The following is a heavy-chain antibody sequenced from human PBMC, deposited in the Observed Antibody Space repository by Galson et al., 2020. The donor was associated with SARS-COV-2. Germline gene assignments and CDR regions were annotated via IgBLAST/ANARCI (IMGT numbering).Heavy chain of an antibody. Sequence: ASVKVSCKVSGYTLTELSMHWVRQAPGKGLEWMGGFDPEDGETIYAQKFQGRVTMTEDTSTDTAYMELSSLRSEDTAVYYCATVGYSSSWSQYFDYWGQGTLVTVSS. CDR1: GYTLTELS. CDR2: FDPEDGET. D-gene: IGHD6-13*01. V-gene: IGHV1-24*01. J-gene: IGHJ4*02. CDR3: ATVGYSSSWSQYFDY.